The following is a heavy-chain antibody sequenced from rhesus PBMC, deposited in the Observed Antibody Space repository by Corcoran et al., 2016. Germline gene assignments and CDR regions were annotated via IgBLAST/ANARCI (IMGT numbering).Heavy chain of an antibody. J-gene: IGHJ5-2*02. CDR2: IYSNSENT. V-gene: IGHV4S12*01. Sequence: QVQLQESGPGVVKPSETLSLTCAVSGGTISSGYYYWSWIRQPPGKGLEWMGGIYSNSENTNYHPSRKSRVTISKDTSKNQFSLKLSSVTATDTAVYYCARELSSYANSLDVWGRGVLVTVSS. CDR3: ARELSSYANSLDV. CDR1: GGTISSGYYY. D-gene: IGHD4-29*01.